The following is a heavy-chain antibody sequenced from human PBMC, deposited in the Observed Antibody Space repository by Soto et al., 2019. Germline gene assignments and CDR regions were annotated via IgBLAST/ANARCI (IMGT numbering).Heavy chain of an antibody. J-gene: IGHJ5*02. Sequence: SETLSLTCTVSGSSVSSGSYYWSWIRQPPGKGLEWIGYIYYSGSTNYNPSLKSRVTISVDTSKNQFSLKLSSVTAADTAVYYCARDNNWNDSGWFDPWGQGTLVTVSS. D-gene: IGHD1-20*01. CDR1: GSSVSSGSYY. V-gene: IGHV4-61*01. CDR3: ARDNNWNDSGWFDP. CDR2: IYYSGST.